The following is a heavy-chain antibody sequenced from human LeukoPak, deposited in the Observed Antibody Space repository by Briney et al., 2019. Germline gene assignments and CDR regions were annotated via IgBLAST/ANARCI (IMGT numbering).Heavy chain of an antibody. J-gene: IGHJ4*02. V-gene: IGHV3-21*04. CDR3: ARGVRGTYYFDY. CDR2: INSGSTYT. CDR1: GFTFSSYM. Sequence: GGSLRLSCAASGFTFSSYMMNWVRQAPGKGLEWVSSINSGSTYTYYTESVKGRFTISRDNSKNTLYLQMNSLRAEDTAVYYCARGVRGTYYFDYWGQGTLVTVSS. D-gene: IGHD3-10*01.